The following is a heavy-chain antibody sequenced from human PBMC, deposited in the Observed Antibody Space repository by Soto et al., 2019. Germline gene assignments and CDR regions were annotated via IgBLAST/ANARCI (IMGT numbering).Heavy chain of an antibody. V-gene: IGHV3-7*01. CDR2: IKEDGSEK. CDR1: GFRFSSYW. CDR3: AASDSAYGDINFDF. J-gene: IGHJ4*02. D-gene: IGHD4-17*01. Sequence: GGSLRLSCAASGFRFSSYWMTWVRQAPGQGLEWVANIKEDGSEKYYVDSVKGRFTISRDNAKNSLFLQISSLRVEDTAVYYCAASDSAYGDINFDFWGQGTLVTVSS.